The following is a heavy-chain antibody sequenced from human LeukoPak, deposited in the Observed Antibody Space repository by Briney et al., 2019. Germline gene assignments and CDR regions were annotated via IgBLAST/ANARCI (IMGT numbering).Heavy chain of an antibody. CDR1: GFTFDDYA. CDR2: ISRNSGSI. J-gene: IGHJ4*02. V-gene: IGHV3-9*01. D-gene: IGHD6-19*01. Sequence: PGGSLRLSCAASGFTFDDYAMHWVRQAPGKGLEWVSGISRNSGSIGYADSVKGRFTISRDNSKNTLYLQMNSLRAEDTAVYYCAKNHGSGLRHWGQGTLVTVSS. CDR3: AKNHGSGLRH.